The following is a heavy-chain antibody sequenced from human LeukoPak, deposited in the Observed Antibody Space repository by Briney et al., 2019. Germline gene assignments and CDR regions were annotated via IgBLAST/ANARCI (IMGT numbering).Heavy chain of an antibody. CDR3: ARRGRGSGAFDI. J-gene: IGHJ3*02. CDR2: IYTSGRT. CDR1: GGSISSGSYY. V-gene: IGHV4-61*02. D-gene: IGHD3-16*01. Sequence: PSETLSLTCTVSGGSISSGSYYWTWIRQPAGKGLEWIGRIYTSGRTNYNPSLKSRVTISVDTSKNQFSLKLSSVTAADTAVYYCARRGRGSGAFDIWGQGTMVTVSS.